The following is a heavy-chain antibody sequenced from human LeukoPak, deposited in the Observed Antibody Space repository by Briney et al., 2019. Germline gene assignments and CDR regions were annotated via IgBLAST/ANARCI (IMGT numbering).Heavy chain of an antibody. J-gene: IGHJ5*02. CDR1: GGSISSGGYS. CDR2: IYHSGST. V-gene: IGHV4-30-2*01. CDR3: ARSSVLRFLEWLSPHNWFDP. Sequence: SETLSLTCAVSGGSISSGGYSWSWLRQPPGKGLEWIGYIYHSGSTYYNPSLKSRVTISVDTSKNQFSLKLSSVTAADTAVYYCARSSVLRFLEWLSPHNWFDPWGQGTLVTVSS. D-gene: IGHD3-3*01.